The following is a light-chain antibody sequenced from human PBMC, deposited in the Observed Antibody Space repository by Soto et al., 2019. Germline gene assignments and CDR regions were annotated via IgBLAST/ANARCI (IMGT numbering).Light chain of an antibody. CDR3: SSYTSGSTLYV. J-gene: IGLJ1*01. CDR2: EVS. V-gene: IGLV2-14*01. CDR1: SSDVGGYNY. Sequence: QSVLTQPASVSGSPGQSITISCTGTSSDVGGYNYVSWYQQHPGKDPKLMIYEVSNRPSGVSNRFSGSKSGNTASLTTSGLQAEDEADYYCSSYTSGSTLYVFGTGTKVTVL.